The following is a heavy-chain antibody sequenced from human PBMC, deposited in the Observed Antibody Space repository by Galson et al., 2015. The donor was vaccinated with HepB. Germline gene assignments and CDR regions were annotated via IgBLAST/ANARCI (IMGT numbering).Heavy chain of an antibody. D-gene: IGHD3-22*01. CDR3: AREGYYDSSGYPLDY. Sequence: LRLSCAASGFTFSSYGMHWVRQAPGKGLEWVAVIWYDGSNKYYADSVKGRFTISRDNSKNTLYLQMNSLRAEDTAVYYCAREGYYDSSGYPLDYWGQGTLVTVSS. CDR1: GFTFSSYG. CDR2: IWYDGSNK. J-gene: IGHJ4*02. V-gene: IGHV3-33*01.